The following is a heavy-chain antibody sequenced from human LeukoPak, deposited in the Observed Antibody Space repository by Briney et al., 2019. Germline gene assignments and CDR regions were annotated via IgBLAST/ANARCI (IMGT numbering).Heavy chain of an antibody. Sequence: SETLPLTCTVSGGSISSYSWSWIRQPAGEGLEWIGRVYTTGSTNYNPSLRSRVTMSVDTSKNQFSLRLSSVTAADTAVYYCARDLHGGSLDQWGQGTLVTVSS. J-gene: IGHJ4*02. D-gene: IGHD2-15*01. V-gene: IGHV4-4*07. CDR3: ARDLHGGSLDQ. CDR1: GGSISSYS. CDR2: VYTTGST.